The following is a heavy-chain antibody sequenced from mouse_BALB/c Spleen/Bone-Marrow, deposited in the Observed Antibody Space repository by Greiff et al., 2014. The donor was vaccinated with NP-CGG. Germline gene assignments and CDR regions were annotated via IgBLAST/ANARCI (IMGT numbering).Heavy chain of an antibody. D-gene: IGHD3-3*01. V-gene: IGHV1-18*01. CDR1: GYTFTEYS. CDR3: ARWGWDFATGY. J-gene: IGHJ4*01. CDR2: INPNNGVT. Sequence: EVQLQESGPELVKPGASVKISCKPSGYTFTEYSMHWVKQSHGKSLEWIGGINPNNGVTSYNQKFKDKATLTVDKSSNTAYMELRSLTSEDSAVYFCARWGWDFATGYWGQGTSVTVSS.